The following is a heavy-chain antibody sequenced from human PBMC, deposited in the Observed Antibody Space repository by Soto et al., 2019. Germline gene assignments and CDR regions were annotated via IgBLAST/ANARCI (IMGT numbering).Heavy chain of an antibody. J-gene: IGHJ4*02. V-gene: IGHV3-30-3*01. CDR2: ISYDGSSQ. CDR3: AREAEAFDY. Sequence: ESGGGVVQPGRSLRLSCAASRFTFRSYAMHWVRQAPGKGLEWVAVISYDGSSQSYVDSVKGRFTISRDNSKNTLCLQMNSLRPEDTAVYYCAREAEAFDYWGQGTLVTVSS. CDR1: RFTFRSYA.